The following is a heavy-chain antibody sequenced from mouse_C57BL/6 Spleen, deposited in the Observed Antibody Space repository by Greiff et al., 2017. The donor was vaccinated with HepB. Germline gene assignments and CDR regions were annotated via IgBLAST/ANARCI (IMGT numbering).Heavy chain of an antibody. D-gene: IGHD1-1*01. V-gene: IGHV3-6*01. Sequence: EVKLMESGPGLVKPSQSLSLTCSVTGYSITSGYYWNWIRQFPGNKLEWMGYISYDGSNNYNPSLKNRISITRDTSKNQFFLKLNSVTTEDTATYYCARGGPYYYGSSYVDYWGQGTTLTVSS. CDR3: ARGGPYYYGSSYVDY. J-gene: IGHJ2*01. CDR1: GYSITSGYY. CDR2: ISYDGSN.